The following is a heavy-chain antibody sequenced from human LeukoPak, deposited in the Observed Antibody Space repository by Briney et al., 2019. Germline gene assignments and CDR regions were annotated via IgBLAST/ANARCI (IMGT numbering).Heavy chain of an antibody. CDR2: INPSGGST. D-gene: IGHD1-26*01. CDR3: AREDSGSYYYYYGMDV. V-gene: IGHV1-46*01. Sequence: ASVKVSCKASGYTFTSYYMHWVRQAPGQGLEWMGIINPSGGSTSYVQKFQGRVTMTRDTSTSTVYMELSSLRSEDTAVYYCAREDSGSYYYYYGMDVWGQGTTVTVSS. CDR1: GYTFTSYY. J-gene: IGHJ6*02.